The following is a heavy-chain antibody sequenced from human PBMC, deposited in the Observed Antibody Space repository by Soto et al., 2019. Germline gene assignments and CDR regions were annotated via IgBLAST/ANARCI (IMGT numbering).Heavy chain of an antibody. J-gene: IGHJ4*02. V-gene: IGHV3-30*03. Sequence: GGSLRLSCAAYGFTFSNFGMHCVRQAPDTGLDWVAAVTYDGANKYYADSVKGRFTISKDNSKNTLYLQMNSLKTDDTDVYYCPTGITARSPGWGQGTLVTVSS. D-gene: IGHD6-6*01. CDR1: GFTFSNFG. CDR3: PTGITARSPG. CDR2: VTYDGANK.